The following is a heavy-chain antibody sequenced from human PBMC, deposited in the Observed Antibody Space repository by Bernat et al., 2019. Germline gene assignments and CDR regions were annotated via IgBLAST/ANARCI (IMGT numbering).Heavy chain of an antibody. V-gene: IGHV3-21*01. D-gene: IGHD3-10*01. CDR2: ISSSGAYI. CDR3: ARGSGNYGSYYFDY. Sequence: EVQLMESGGGLVKPGGSLRLSCAASGFSFSTYPMGWVRQAPGKGLEWVSSISSSGAYIYYAESMKGRFTISRDNAKNSLYLQMNSLRAEVTALFYCARGSGNYGSYYFDYWGQGSLVTVSS. J-gene: IGHJ4*02. CDR1: GFSFSTYP.